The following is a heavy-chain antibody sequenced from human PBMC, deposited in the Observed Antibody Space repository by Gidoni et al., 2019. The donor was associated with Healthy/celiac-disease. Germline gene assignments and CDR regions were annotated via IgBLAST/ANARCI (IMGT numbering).Heavy chain of an antibody. D-gene: IGHD3-16*01. Sequence: QVQLVESGGGVVQPGRSLRLSCAASGFTFSGYAMHWVRQAPGKGLEWVAVISYDGSNKYYADSVKGRFTISRDNSKNTLYLQMNSLRAEDTAVYYCARADGKGAWGQGTLVTVSS. J-gene: IGHJ4*02. CDR1: GFTFSGYA. CDR3: ARADGKGA. CDR2: ISYDGSNK. V-gene: IGHV3-30-3*01.